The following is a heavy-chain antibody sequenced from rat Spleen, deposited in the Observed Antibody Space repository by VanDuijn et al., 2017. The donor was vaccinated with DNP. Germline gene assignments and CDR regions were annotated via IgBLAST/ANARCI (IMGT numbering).Heavy chain of an antibody. J-gene: IGHJ2*01. Sequence: EVQLQESGPGLVKPSQSLSLTCSVTGYSITSHYWGWIRQFPGNKMEYIGHISYSGGPNYNPSLKSRISITRDTSKNQIFLQVNSVTLEDTATYYCARDTDNYYDYFDCWGQGVMVTVSS. CDR3: ARDTDNYYDYFDC. D-gene: IGHD1-6*01. CDR1: GYSITSHY. V-gene: IGHV3-1*01. CDR2: ISYSGGP.